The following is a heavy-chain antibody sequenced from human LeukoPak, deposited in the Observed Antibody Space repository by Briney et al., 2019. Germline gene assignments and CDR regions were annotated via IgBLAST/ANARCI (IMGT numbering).Heavy chain of an antibody. V-gene: IGHV3-66*01. CDR2: LTHGGDT. Sequence: AGGSLRLSCAASGLPITSQYMHWVRQAPGKGPEWVSLLTHGGDTYYVDSVKGRFTISRDISKNTLYLQMNNLRAEDSAAYYCLGGPSWGQGTLVTVSS. J-gene: IGHJ5*02. CDR1: GLPITSQY. CDR3: LGGPS.